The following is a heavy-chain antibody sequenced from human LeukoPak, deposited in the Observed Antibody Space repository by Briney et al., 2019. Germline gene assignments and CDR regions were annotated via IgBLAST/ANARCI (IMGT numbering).Heavy chain of an antibody. CDR1: GGSFSGYY. Sequence: PSETLSLTCAVYGGSFSGYYWSWIRQPPGKGLEWIGEINHSGSTNYNPPLKSRVTISVDTSKNQFSLKLSSVTAADTAVYYCARGLGSRGYSYGYWFFLDIWGQGTMVTVSS. CDR2: INHSGST. D-gene: IGHD5-18*01. V-gene: IGHV4-34*01. CDR3: ARGLGSRGYSYGYWFFLDI. J-gene: IGHJ3*02.